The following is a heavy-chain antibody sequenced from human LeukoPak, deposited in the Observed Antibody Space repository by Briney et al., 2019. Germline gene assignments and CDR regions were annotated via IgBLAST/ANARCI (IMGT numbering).Heavy chain of an antibody. J-gene: IGHJ4*02. CDR3: ATDTGGSYYDLDH. CDR2: IIPILGIA. V-gene: IGHV1-69*04. D-gene: IGHD1-26*01. CDR1: GGTFSSYA. Sequence: GSSVKVSCKASGGTFSSYAISWVRQAAGQGLEWMGRIIPILGIANYVQKFQGRVTITADKSTRTAYMELNRLRSEDTAVHYCATDTGGSYYDLDHWGQGNLVTVSS.